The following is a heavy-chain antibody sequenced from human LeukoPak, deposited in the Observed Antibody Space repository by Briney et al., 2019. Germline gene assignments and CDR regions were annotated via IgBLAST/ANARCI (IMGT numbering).Heavy chain of an antibody. D-gene: IGHD1/OR15-1a*01. V-gene: IGHV1-18*01. Sequence: ASVKVSCKASGGTFSSYAISWVRQAPGQGLEWMGWISAYNGNTNYAQKLQGRVTMTTDTSTSTAYMELRSLRSDDTAVYYCARDQDNWNTGAFDPWGQGTLVTVSS. CDR3: ARDQDNWNTGAFDP. CDR2: ISAYNGNT. J-gene: IGHJ5*02. CDR1: GGTFSSYA.